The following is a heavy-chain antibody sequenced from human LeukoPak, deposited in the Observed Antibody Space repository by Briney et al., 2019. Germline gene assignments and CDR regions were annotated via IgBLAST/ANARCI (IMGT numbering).Heavy chain of an antibody. Sequence: NPSETLPLTCTVSGGSISSSSYYWGWIRQPPGKGLEWIGSIYYSGSTYYNPSLKSRVTISVDTSKNQFSLKLSSVTAADTAVYYCARRNDYYDSSGYFYDGQDAFDIWGQGTMVTVSS. CDR1: GGSISSSSYY. D-gene: IGHD3-22*01. CDR2: IYYSGST. J-gene: IGHJ3*02. V-gene: IGHV4-39*01. CDR3: ARRNDYYDSSGYFYDGQDAFDI.